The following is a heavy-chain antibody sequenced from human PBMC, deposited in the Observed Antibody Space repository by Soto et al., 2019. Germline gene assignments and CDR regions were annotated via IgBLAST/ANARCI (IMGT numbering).Heavy chain of an antibody. Sequence: GGSLRLSCAASGFTFSSYEMNWVRQAPGKGLEWVSYISSSGSTIYYADSVKGRFTISRDNAKNSLYLQMNGLRAEDTAVYYCARIGTTGTAPRDYWGQGTLVTVS. CDR2: ISSSGSTI. CDR3: ARIGTTGTAPRDY. CDR1: GFTFSSYE. V-gene: IGHV3-48*03. D-gene: IGHD1-1*01. J-gene: IGHJ4*02.